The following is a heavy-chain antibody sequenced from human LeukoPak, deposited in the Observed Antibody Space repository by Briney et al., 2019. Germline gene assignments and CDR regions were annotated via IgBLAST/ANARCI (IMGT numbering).Heavy chain of an antibody. CDR2: INHSGST. J-gene: IGHJ6*02. V-gene: IGHV4-34*01. CDR3: ARGDCSSTSCYQSYYHGMDV. CDR1: GGSFSGYY. D-gene: IGHD2-2*01. Sequence: SETLSLTCAVYGGSFSGYYWSWIRQPPGKGLEWIGEINHSGSTNYNPSLKSRVTISVDTSKNQFSLKLSSVTAADTAVYYCARGDCSSTSCYQSYYHGMDVWGQGTTVTVSS.